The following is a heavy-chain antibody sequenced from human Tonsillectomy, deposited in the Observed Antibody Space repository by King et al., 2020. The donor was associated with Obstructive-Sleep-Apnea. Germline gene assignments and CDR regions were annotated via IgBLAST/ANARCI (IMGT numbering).Heavy chain of an antibody. CDR1: GGSISSGDYY. V-gene: IGHV4-30-4*01. D-gene: IGHD5-18*01. CDR3: ARDRTWIQLWSD. Sequence: VQLQESGPGLLKPSQTLSLTCTVSGGSISSGDYYWRWSRQPPGKGLEWIGYIYYSGSTYYTPSLKSRVTISVDTSKNQFSLKLSSVTAAETAVYYCARDRTWIQLWSDWGQGTLVTVSS. J-gene: IGHJ4*02. CDR2: IYYSGST.